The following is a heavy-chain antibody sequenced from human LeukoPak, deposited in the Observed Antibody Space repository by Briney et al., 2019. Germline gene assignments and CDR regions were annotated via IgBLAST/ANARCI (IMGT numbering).Heavy chain of an antibody. CDR1: GLIFNDYA. CDR2: ISWNSGTI. CDR3: AMVAAYSSGMYDS. Sequence: PGGSLRLSCAASGLIFNDYAMHWVRHAPGKGLEWVAGISWNSGTIAYADSVKGRFTISRDNANNSLYLQMHSLRPEGTAFYFCAMVAAYSSGMYDSWGQGNLVTVSS. V-gene: IGHV3-9*01. J-gene: IGHJ5*01. D-gene: IGHD6-19*01.